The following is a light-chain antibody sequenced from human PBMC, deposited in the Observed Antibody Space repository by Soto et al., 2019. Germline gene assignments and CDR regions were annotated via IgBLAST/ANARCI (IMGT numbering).Light chain of an antibody. CDR3: QQVKTYPRT. CDR2: EES. CDR1: QAVPKN. V-gene: IGKV1-9*01. J-gene: IGKJ4*02. Sequence: DIHLTQSPSFLSASVGDSVTITCRPRQAVPKNMAWYQQKPVKTPKLLIYEESTLHSGVPSRFSGRKSGTQVTLTIDSLQPEDFATYYCQQVKTYPRTFGGGTKVEIK.